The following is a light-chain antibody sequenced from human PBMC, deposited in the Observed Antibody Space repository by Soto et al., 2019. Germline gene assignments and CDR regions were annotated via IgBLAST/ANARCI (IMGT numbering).Light chain of an antibody. Sequence: EIVLPQSPGTLSLCRGEIATLSCRTSQSVSNNYLAWYQQKPGQAPRLLIYGASSRATGIPDRFSSSGSGTDFTLSISRLEPEDFAVYYCQQYSSLWTFGQGTKVDIK. J-gene: IGKJ1*01. CDR3: QQYSSLWT. CDR1: QSVSNNY. CDR2: GAS. V-gene: IGKV3-20*01.